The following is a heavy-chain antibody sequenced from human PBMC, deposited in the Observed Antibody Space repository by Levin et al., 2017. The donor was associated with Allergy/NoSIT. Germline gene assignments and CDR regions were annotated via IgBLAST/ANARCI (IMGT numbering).Heavy chain of an antibody. Sequence: PGESLKISCQGSGYSFSTYWIGWVRQMPGKGLEWMGIIYPSDSDTKYSPSFQGQVTISADKSISTAYLQWSSLKASDTAMYFGARRSGGWFSDYWGQGTLVTVSS. CDR1: GYSFSTYW. CDR2: IYPSDSDT. CDR3: ARRSGGWFSDY. V-gene: IGHV5-51*01. J-gene: IGHJ4*02. D-gene: IGHD6-19*01.